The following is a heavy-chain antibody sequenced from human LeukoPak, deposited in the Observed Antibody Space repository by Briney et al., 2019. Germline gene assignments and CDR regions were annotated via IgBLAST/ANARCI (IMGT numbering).Heavy chain of an antibody. CDR1: GFTFSSYA. Sequence: GGSLRLSCAASGFTFSSYAMHWVRQAPGKGLEWVAVISYDGSNKYYADSVKGRFTISRDNSKNTLYLQMNSLRAEDTAVYYCARDYWGQGTLVTVSS. CDR2: ISYDGSNK. V-gene: IGHV3-30-3*01. CDR3: ARDY. J-gene: IGHJ4*02.